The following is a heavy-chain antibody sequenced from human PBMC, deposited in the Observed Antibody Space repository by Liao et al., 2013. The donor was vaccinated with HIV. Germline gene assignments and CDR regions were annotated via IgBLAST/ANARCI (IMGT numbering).Heavy chain of an antibody. CDR2: IYYSGST. V-gene: IGHV4-59*01. J-gene: IGHJ4*02. D-gene: IGHD3-22*01. CDR3: ARSNRARDSSGYYYVYFDY. Sequence: QVQLQESGPGLVKPSETLSLTCTVSGGSISSYYWSWIRQPPGKGLEWIGYIYYSGSTNYNPSLKSRVTISVDTSKNQFSLKLSSVTAADTAVYYCARSNRARDSSGYYYVYFDYWGQGTLVTVSS. CDR1: GGSISSYY.